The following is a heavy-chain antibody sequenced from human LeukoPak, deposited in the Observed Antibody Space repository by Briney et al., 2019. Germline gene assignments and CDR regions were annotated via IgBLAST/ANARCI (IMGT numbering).Heavy chain of an antibody. V-gene: IGHV3-9*03. CDR1: GFTFDDYA. Sequence: SLRLSCAASGFTFDDYAMHWVRQAPGKGLEWVSGISWNSGSIGFAYSVKGRFTISRDNAKNSLYLQMNMLTADDIALYYFAKSDAAALWSGYQYYFDYWGQGTLVTVSS. CDR2: ISWNSGSI. J-gene: IGHJ4*02. D-gene: IGHD3-3*01. CDR3: AKSDAAALWSGYQYYFDY.